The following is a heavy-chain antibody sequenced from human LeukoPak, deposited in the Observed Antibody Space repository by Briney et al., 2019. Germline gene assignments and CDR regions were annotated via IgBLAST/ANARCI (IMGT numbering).Heavy chain of an antibody. CDR2: IYWNDDK. J-gene: IGHJ3*02. V-gene: IGHV2-5*01. CDR3: AHRRGSSDAFDI. D-gene: IGHD2-15*01. Sequence: SGPTLVKPTQTLTLTCTFSGFSLCTSGVGVGWIRQPPGKALEWLALIYWNDDKRYSPSLKSRLTITKDTSKNQVVLTMTNMDPVDTATYYCAHRRGSSDAFDIWGQGTLVTVSS. CDR1: GFSLCTSGVG.